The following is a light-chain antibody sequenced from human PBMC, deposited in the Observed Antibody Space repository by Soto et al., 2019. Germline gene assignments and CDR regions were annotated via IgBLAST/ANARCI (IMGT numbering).Light chain of an antibody. CDR1: QTVLFNSNSKNY. CDR3: QQYYTIPIT. Sequence: DIVLTQSPDSLAVSLGERATINCKSSQTVLFNSNSKNYLAWYQQKPGQPPKLLIYWASTRESGVPDRFSGSGSETNFNFTINSLQAEDVAVYYCQQYYTIPITFGGGTKVEIK. V-gene: IGKV4-1*01. CDR2: WAS. J-gene: IGKJ4*01.